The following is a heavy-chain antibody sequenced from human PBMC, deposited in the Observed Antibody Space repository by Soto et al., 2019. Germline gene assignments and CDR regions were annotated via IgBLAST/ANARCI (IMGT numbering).Heavy chain of an antibody. CDR1: GDSIRGGGHY. Sequence: QVQLQESGPGLVKPSQTLSLTYSVSGDSIRGGGHYWNWIRQFPGKGLEWIGYVYHSGSTHYNPSLRVRLTISIDTSKNQFSLRLISVTAADTALYYCARDTGLAPTVWGYWGHGTQVTVSS. D-gene: IGHD7-27*01. J-gene: IGHJ4*03. CDR2: VYHSGST. CDR3: ARDTGLAPTVWGY. V-gene: IGHV4-31*03.